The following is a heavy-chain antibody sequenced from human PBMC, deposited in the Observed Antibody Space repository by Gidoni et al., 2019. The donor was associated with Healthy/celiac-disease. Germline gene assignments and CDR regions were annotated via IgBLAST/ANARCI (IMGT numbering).Heavy chain of an antibody. D-gene: IGHD2-2*01. J-gene: IGHJ4*02. V-gene: IGHV3-21*01. CDR1: GFTFSSYS. CDR3: AREGSIVVVPAAPDY. Sequence: EVQLVESGGGLVKPGGSLRLSCAASGFTFSSYSMNWVRQAPGKGLEWVSSISSGSSYIYYADSVKGRFTISRDNAKNSLYLQMNSLRAEDTAVYYCAREGSIVVVPAAPDYWGQGTLVTVSS. CDR2: ISSGSSYI.